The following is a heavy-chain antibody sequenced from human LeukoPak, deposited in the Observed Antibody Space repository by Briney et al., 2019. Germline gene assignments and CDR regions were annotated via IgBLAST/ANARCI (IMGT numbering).Heavy chain of an antibody. CDR3: ARVDLSVYGGYDFKGERY. Sequence: ASVKVSCKASGYTFTSYGISWVRQAPGQGLEWMGWISAYNGNTNYAQKLQGRVTMTTDTSTSTAYMELRSLRSDDTAVYYCARVDLSVYGGYDFKGERYWGQGTLVTVSS. CDR1: GYTFTSYG. D-gene: IGHD5-12*01. J-gene: IGHJ4*02. V-gene: IGHV1-18*01. CDR2: ISAYNGNT.